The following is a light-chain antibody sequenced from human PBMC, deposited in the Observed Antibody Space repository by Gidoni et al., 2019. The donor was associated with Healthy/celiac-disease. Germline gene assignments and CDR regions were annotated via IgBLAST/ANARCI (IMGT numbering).Light chain of an antibody. Sequence: EIVLTQSPGTLSLSPGERATLPCRASQSVSSSYLAWYQQEPGQAPRLLIYGASSRATGIPDRFSGSGSGTDFTLTISRLEPEDFAVYYCQQYGSSPITFGGGTKVEIK. CDR3: QQYGSSPIT. V-gene: IGKV3-20*01. CDR1: QSVSSSY. J-gene: IGKJ4*01. CDR2: GAS.